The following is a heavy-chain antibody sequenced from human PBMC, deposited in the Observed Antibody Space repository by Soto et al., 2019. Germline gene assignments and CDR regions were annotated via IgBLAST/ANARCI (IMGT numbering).Heavy chain of an antibody. CDR1: GFTFNYYW. CDR2: IQSDSGGSA. D-gene: IGHD1-26*01. V-gene: IGHV3-74*01. CDR3: AKEGGLSGSYYISSSYYFDY. Sequence: RLSCVASGFTFNYYWMHWVRQAPGKGLVWVSRIQSDSGGSADYADSVKGRFTISRDNSKNTLYLQMNSLRAEDTSVYYCAKEGGLSGSYYISSSYYFDYWGQGTLVTVSS. J-gene: IGHJ4*02.